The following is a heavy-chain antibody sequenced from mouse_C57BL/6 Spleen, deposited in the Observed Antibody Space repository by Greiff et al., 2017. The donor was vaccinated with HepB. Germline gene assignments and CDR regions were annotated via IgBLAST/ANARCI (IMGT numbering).Heavy chain of an antibody. CDR1: GYSITSDY. CDR2: ISYSGST. D-gene: IGHD2-10*02. CDR3: ASSSYGNYERGYAMDY. Sequence: VQLKESGPGLAKPSQTLSLTCSVTGYSITSDYWNWIRKFPGNKLEYMGYISYSGSTYYNPSLTSRISITRDTSKNQYYLQLNSVTTDDTATYYCASSSYGNYERGYAMDYWGQGTSVTVSS. V-gene: IGHV3-8*01. J-gene: IGHJ4*01.